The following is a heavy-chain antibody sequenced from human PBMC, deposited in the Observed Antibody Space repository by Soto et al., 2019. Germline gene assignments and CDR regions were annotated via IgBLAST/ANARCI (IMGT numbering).Heavy chain of an antibody. CDR1: GFDFSSSW. J-gene: IGHJ4*02. V-gene: IGHV3-7*05. CDR3: VKGGTNFAY. CDR2: IKGDVSEK. Sequence: GGSLRLSCAASGFDFSSSWMSWIRQAPGKGLEWVANIKGDVSEKYSVDSVKSRFTISRDNAENSLYLQMNSLRAEDTAVYYCVKGGTNFAYWGQGIMVTVSS. D-gene: IGHD1-7*01.